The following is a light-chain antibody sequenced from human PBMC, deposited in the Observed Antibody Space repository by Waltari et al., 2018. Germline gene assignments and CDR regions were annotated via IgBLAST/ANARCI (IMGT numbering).Light chain of an antibody. V-gene: IGKV4-1*01. CDR3: QQSYSTRWT. CDR1: QSILYTSNETNY. CDR2: CAS. Sequence: DIVMTQSPDFLLVSVGERATISCHSSQSILYTSNETNYLAWYQHKAGQTPRLLVHCASIRESGVPDRFRGSGSGTDFTLTISSLQPEDFATYYCQQSYSTRWTFGQGTKVEIK. J-gene: IGKJ1*01.